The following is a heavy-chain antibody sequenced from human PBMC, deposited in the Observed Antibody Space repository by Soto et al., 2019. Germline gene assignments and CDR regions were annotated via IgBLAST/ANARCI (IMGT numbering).Heavy chain of an antibody. Sequence: SETLSLTCTVSGGSISSSSYYWGWIRQPPGKGLEWIGSIYYSGSTYYNPSLKSRVTISVDTSKNQFSLKLSSVTAADTAVYYCAKDSSWYTQKAFDIWGQGTMVTVSS. V-gene: IGHV4-39*01. CDR1: GGSISSSSYY. D-gene: IGHD6-13*01. J-gene: IGHJ3*02. CDR2: IYYSGST. CDR3: AKDSSWYTQKAFDI.